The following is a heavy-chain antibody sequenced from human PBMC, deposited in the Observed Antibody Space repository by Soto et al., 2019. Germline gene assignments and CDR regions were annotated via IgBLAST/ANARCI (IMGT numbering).Heavy chain of an antibody. Sequence: ASVKVSCKTSGYTFTRYGFSWVRQAPGQGLEWMGWISAYNDNRKYAQKFKGRVTMTTDTSTSTAYMELRNLRSDDTAVYYCARDGVYYYNAGTNDHWGQGTLVTVSS. CDR3: ARDGVYYYNAGTNDH. V-gene: IGHV1-18*01. CDR2: ISAYNDNR. CDR1: GYTFTRYG. D-gene: IGHD3-22*01. J-gene: IGHJ4*02.